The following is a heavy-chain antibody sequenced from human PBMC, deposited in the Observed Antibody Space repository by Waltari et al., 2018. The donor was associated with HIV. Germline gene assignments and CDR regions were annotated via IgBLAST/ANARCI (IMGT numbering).Heavy chain of an antibody. J-gene: IGHJ6*02. CDR3: AIPNDYGDSLYYYYGMDV. D-gene: IGHD4-17*01. CDR2: IYPGDSNT. CDR1: GYSFTSYW. V-gene: IGHV5-51*03. Sequence: EVQLVQSGAEVKKPGESLKISCKGSGYSFTSYWIGWVRQMPGKGLEWMGVIYPGDSNTRYNPSFQGQFTISADKSISTAYLQWSSLKASDTAMYYCAIPNDYGDSLYYYYGMDVWGQGTTVTVSS.